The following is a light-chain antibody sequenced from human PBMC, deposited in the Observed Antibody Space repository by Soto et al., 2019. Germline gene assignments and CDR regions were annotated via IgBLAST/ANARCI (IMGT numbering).Light chain of an antibody. CDR3: AAWDDSLNGHV. V-gene: IGLV1-44*01. Sequence: QSVLTQPPSASGTPGQRVTISCSGSSSNIGGNTVSWYQQFPGTAPKLLIYTNNQRPSGVTDRFSGSKSDTSASLAISALQSEDEAHYYCAAWDDSLNGHVFGTGTKLTVL. CDR1: SSNIGGNT. J-gene: IGLJ1*01. CDR2: TNN.